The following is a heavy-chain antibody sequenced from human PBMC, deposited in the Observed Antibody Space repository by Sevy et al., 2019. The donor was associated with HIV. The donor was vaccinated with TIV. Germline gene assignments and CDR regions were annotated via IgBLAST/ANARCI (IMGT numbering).Heavy chain of an antibody. D-gene: IGHD2-15*01. J-gene: IGHJ4*02. V-gene: IGHV4-59*08. CDR2: IYHTGNT. CDR3: ARHFISATSAVAS. Sequence: SETLSLTCTVSGGSMIGYFWSWIRQPPGKGLEWIGYIYHTGNTNYSPSLKSRLTISVDTSKNQFSLNLNPVTAADAAVYYCARHFISATSAVASWGQGTLVTVSS. CDR1: GGSMIGYF.